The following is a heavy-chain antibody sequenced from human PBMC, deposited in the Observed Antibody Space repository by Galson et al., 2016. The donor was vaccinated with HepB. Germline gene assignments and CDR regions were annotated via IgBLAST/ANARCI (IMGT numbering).Heavy chain of an antibody. V-gene: IGHV4-39*01. Sequence: SETLSLTCTVSTDSISDSNSFWGWIRQSPGKGLEWIASIYYSGSTHYNPSLQSRVSIFVDTSKKQFSLKLSSVTAADTAVYYCARHLRNYSRFDFWGQGTLVTVSS. CDR3: ARHLRNYSRFDF. J-gene: IGHJ4*02. D-gene: IGHD1-7*01. CDR1: TDSISDSNSF. CDR2: IYYSGST.